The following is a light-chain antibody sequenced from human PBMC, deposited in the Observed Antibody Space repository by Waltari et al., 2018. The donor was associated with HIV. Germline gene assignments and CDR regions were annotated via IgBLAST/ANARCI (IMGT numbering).Light chain of an antibody. Sequence: QSVLTQPASASGTPGQRVTFSCSGRSPNTRHNYAYWDQQLPGTAPKVLIYRSNQRPSGVPDRFSGSKSGTSASLAISGLRSEDEADYYCAAWDDSLSGPVFGGGTKVTVL. CDR3: AAWDDSLSGPV. J-gene: IGLJ3*02. V-gene: IGLV1-47*01. CDR2: RSN. CDR1: SPNTRHNY.